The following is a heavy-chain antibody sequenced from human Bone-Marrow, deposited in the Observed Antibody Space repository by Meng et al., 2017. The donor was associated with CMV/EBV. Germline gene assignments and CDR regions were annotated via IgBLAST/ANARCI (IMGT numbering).Heavy chain of an antibody. CDR1: GGSISSSSYY. CDR3: ARLSMSGMDV. V-gene: IGHV4-39*07. D-gene: IGHD2-21*01. Sequence: SETLSLTCTVSGGSISSSSYYWGWIRQPPGKGLEWIGSIYYSGSTYYNPSLKSRVTISVDTSKNQFSLKPSSVTAADTAVYYCARLSMSGMDVWGQGTTVTVSS. CDR2: IYYSGST. J-gene: IGHJ6*02.